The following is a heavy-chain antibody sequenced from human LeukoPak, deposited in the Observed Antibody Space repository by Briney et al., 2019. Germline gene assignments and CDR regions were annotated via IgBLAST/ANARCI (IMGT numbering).Heavy chain of an antibody. J-gene: IGHJ4*02. Sequence: GGSLRLSCAASGFTFSSYSMNWVRQAPGKGLEWVGRIKSKTDGGTTDYAAPVKGRFTISRDDSRNTLYVQMNSLKTEDTAVYYCTTHSYGSGSYPLDYWGQGTLVIVSS. CDR2: IKSKTDGGTT. V-gene: IGHV3-15*01. CDR1: GFTFSSYS. CDR3: TTHSYGSGSYPLDY. D-gene: IGHD3-10*01.